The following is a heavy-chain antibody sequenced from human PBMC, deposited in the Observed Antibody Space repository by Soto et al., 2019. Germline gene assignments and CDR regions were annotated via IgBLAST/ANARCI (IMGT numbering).Heavy chain of an antibody. CDR1: GFSLSTSGVG. D-gene: IGHD3-22*01. CDR3: AHSPDYSSGFHHGKNYLDY. J-gene: IGHJ4*02. V-gene: IGHV2-5*01. Sequence: SGPTLVNPTQTLTLTCTFSGFSLSTSGVGVGWIRQPPGEALEWLALIYWNDDKRYSPSLKSRLTITKDTSKNQVVLTMTNMDPVDTATYYCAHSPDYSSGFHHGKNYLDYRGQGTLVTGS. CDR2: IYWNDDK.